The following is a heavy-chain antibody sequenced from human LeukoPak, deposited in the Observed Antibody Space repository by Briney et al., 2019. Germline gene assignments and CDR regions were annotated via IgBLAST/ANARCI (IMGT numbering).Heavy chain of an antibody. CDR2: IYYSGST. CDR3: ARPLRGYSYGNTAFEI. J-gene: IGHJ3*02. V-gene: IGHV4-31*03. Sequence: SETLSLTCTVSGGSISSGGYYWSWIRQHPGKGLEWIGYIYYSGSTYYNPSLKSRVTISVDTSKNHFSLKLSSVTAADTAVYYCARPLRGYSYGNTAFEIWGQGTTVTVSS. D-gene: IGHD5-12*01. CDR1: GGSISSGGYY.